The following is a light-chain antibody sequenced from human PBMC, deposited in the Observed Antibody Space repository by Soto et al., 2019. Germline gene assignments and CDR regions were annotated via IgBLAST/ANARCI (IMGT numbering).Light chain of an antibody. J-gene: IGKJ5*01. CDR1: QSVSSNY. V-gene: IGKV3-20*01. Sequence: DIALTQSPVTLSMSQVERATLSCRASQSVSSNYLVWYQQKPGQSHRLIIYGAYSRATGIPDRFSGSGSGTDFTLTISRMEPEDFAVYYCKKYGSSQITFGKGTRLEIK. CDR2: GAY. CDR3: KKYGSSQIT.